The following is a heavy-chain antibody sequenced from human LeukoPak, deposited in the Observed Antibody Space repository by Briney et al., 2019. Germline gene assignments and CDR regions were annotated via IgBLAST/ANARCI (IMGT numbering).Heavy chain of an antibody. J-gene: IGHJ4*02. CDR1: GYTFTDYW. D-gene: IGHD5-24*01. CDR3: ARRDGYNHVDY. Sequence: MTGESLKISCKASGYTFTDYWIAWVRQMPGKGLELMGIVYPDDSDTRYSPSFQGQVTISADGSINTAYLQWSGLKASDTAIYYCARRDGYNHVDYWGQGTLVTVSS. V-gene: IGHV5-51*01. CDR2: VYPDDSDT.